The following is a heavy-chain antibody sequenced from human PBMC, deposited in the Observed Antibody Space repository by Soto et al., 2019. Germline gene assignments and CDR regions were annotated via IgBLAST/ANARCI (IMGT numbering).Heavy chain of an antibody. CDR2: ISSTSGTK. D-gene: IGHD1-26*01. CDR1: GFTFSSYS. J-gene: IGHJ4*02. V-gene: IGHV3-48*01. Sequence: EVQLVESGGGLVQPGGSLRLSCAASGFTFSSYSMNWVRQAPGKGLEWVSYISSTSGTKYYAGSVKGRFTISRDNAKNSLYLQMNSLRAEDTAVYYCARAFQTQGRLDYWGQGTLVTVSS. CDR3: ARAFQTQGRLDY.